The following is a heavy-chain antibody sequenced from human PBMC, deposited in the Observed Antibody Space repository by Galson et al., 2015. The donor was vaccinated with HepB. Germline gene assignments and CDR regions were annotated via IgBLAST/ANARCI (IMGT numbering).Heavy chain of an antibody. V-gene: IGHV3-23*01. CDR2: ISGSGGST. D-gene: IGHD5-18*01. J-gene: IGHJ6*02. Sequence: SLRLSCAASGFTFSSYAMSWVRQAPGKGLEWVSAISGSGGSTYYADSVKGRFTISRDNSKNTLYLQMNSLRAEDTAVYYCAKVGGIQLWLESSSGMDVWGQGTTVTVSS. CDR3: AKVGGIQLWLESSSGMDV. CDR1: GFTFSSYA.